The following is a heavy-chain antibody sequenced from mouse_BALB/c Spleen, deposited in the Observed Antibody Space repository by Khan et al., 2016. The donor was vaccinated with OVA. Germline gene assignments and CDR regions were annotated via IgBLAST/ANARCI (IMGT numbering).Heavy chain of an antibody. J-gene: IGHJ3*01. CDR3: ARGGYGGFAY. V-gene: IGHV1-9*01. Sequence: QVQLKQSGGDLMKPGASVKISCKATGYTFSSYWIEWVKQRPGHGLEWIGQIFPGSVSTTYNEKFKGKATFTADTSSNAAYMQLSSLTSEDSDVYYCARGGYGGFAYWGQGTLVTVSA. D-gene: IGHD2-2*01. CDR1: GYTFSSYW. CDR2: IFPGSVST.